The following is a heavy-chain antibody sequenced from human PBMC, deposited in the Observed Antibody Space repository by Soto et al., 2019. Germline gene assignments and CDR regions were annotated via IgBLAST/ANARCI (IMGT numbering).Heavy chain of an antibody. J-gene: IGHJ6*02. CDR3: ARNGTYSSSLSQYSGMDV. V-gene: IGHV1-69*01. Sequence: QVQLVQSGAEVKEPGSSVRVSCKASGGTFDNFIMNWVRQTPGQGLEWMGGIVPMLGTPTYAEKFKGRVTISATGSTSTMYMAVTSLRSEDTAIYYCARNGTYSSSLSQYSGMDVWGHGTTVTVSS. CDR1: GGTFDNFI. D-gene: IGHD1-26*01. CDR2: IVPMLGTP.